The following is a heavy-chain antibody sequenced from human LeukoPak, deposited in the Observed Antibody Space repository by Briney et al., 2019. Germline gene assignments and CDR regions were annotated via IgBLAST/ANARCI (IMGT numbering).Heavy chain of an antibody. Sequence: GESLKISCKGSGYSFTSYWISWVRQMPGKGLEWMGRIDPSDSYTNYSPSFQGHVTISADKSISTAYLQWSSPKASDTAMYYCAVWFGELYSPNYYYYGTDVWGKGTTVTVSS. V-gene: IGHV5-10-1*01. D-gene: IGHD3-10*01. CDR1: GYSFTSYW. CDR2: IDPSDSYT. J-gene: IGHJ6*04. CDR3: AVWFGELYSPNYYYYGTDV.